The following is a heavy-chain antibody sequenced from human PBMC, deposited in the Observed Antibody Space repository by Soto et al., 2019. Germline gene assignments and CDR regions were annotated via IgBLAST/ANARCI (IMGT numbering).Heavy chain of an antibody. CDR3: ASNYDILTGHYGMDV. D-gene: IGHD3-9*01. J-gene: IGHJ6*02. V-gene: IGHV5-10-1*01. CDR1: GYSFTSYW. CDR2: IDPSDSYT. Sequence: PGESLKISCKGSGYSFTSYWISWVRQMPGKGLEWMGRIDPSDSYTNYSPSFQGHVTISADKSISTAYLQWSSLKASDTAMYYCASNYDILTGHYGMDVWGQGTTVTAP.